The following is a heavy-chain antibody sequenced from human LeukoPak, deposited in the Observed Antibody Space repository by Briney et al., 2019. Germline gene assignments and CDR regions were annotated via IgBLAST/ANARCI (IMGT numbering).Heavy chain of an antibody. J-gene: IGHJ4*02. CDR1: GGSFSGYY. V-gene: IGHV4-34*01. CDR2: INHSGST. Sequence: SETLSLTCAVYGGSFSGYYWSWIRQPPGNGLEWIGEINHSGSTNYNPSLKSRVTISVDTSKNQFSLKLSSVTAADTAVYYCARGATKKFDYWGQGTLVTVSS. D-gene: IGHD1-26*01. CDR3: ARGATKKFDY.